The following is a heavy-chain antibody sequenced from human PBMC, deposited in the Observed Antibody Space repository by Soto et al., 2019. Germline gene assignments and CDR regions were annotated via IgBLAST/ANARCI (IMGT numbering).Heavy chain of an antibody. V-gene: IGHV4-59*01. J-gene: IGHJ5*02. CDR3: ARDAGGQGGQFDP. D-gene: IGHD3-16*01. Sequence: QVQLQESGPGLVKPSETLSLTCAVSGGSMSSYYWSWIRQPPGKGLEWIGYINHSGTTNYNPSLRSRVTISVDTSKNQFSLKLSSVTAADTAVYYCARDAGGQGGQFDPWGQGTLVTVSS. CDR2: INHSGTT. CDR1: GGSMSSYY.